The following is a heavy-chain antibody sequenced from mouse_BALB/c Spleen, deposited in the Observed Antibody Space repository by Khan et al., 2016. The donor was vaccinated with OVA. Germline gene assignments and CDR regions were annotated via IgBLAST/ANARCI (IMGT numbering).Heavy chain of an antibody. CDR1: GFSLTNYG. V-gene: IGHV2-2*02. J-gene: IGHJ3*01. CDR2: IWSGGST. D-gene: IGHD2-4*01. CDR3: GRNYDYDEGLAY. Sequence: QVQLQQSGPGLVQPSQSLSITCTVSGFSLTNYGVHWVRQSPGKGLEWLGVIWSGGSTYYNAAFISRLSISKDNSKSQVFFKMNSLQANDTAIYYCGRNYDYDEGLAYWGQGTLVTVSA.